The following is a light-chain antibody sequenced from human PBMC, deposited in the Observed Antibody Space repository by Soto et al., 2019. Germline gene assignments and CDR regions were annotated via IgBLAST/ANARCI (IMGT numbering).Light chain of an antibody. Sequence: QAVVTQEPSLTVSPGGTVTLTCGSSTGAVTSGHYPHWFQQKSGQAPRTLIYDTNNRHSWTPARFSGSLLGGKGALTLSDAHPEDEADYYCLLIYPGVGEVFGTGTKLTVL. J-gene: IGLJ1*01. CDR3: LLIYPGVGEV. CDR1: TGAVTSGHY. CDR2: DTN. V-gene: IGLV7-46*01.